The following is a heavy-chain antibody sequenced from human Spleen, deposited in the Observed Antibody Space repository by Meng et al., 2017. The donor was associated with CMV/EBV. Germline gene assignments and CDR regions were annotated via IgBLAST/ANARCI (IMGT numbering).Heavy chain of an antibody. Sequence: ESLKISCTVSGGSISNYFWAWIRQPPGKGLEWVGYISYNGGTNYNPSLKSRVTISVDTSKNQFSLKVNSVTAADTAVYYCARVGVFRFLEYPGWFDPWGQGTLVTVSS. CDR3: ARVGVFRFLEYPGWFDP. J-gene: IGHJ5*02. CDR1: GGSISNYF. D-gene: IGHD3-3*01. CDR2: ISYNGGT. V-gene: IGHV4-59*01.